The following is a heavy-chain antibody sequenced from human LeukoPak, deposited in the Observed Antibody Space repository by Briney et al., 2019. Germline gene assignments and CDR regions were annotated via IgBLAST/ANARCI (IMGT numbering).Heavy chain of an antibody. Sequence: ASVKVSCKASGYTFTGYYVHWVRQAPGQGLEWMGWINPNSGGTNYAQKFQGRVTMTRDTSISTAYMELSRLRSDDTAVYYCALYYDFWSGYSNYFDYWGQGTLVTVSS. V-gene: IGHV1-2*02. J-gene: IGHJ4*02. D-gene: IGHD3-3*01. CDR3: ALYYDFWSGYSNYFDY. CDR2: INPNSGGT. CDR1: GYTFTGYY.